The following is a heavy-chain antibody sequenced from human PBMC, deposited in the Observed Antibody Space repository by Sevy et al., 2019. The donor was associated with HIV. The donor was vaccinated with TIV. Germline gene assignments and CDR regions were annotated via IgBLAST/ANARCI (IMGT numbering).Heavy chain of an antibody. Sequence: SGPTLVKPTQTLTLTCTFSGFSLSTSGVGVGWIRQPPGKALEWLALIYWDDGKRYSPSLKSRLTITKDTSKNQVVLTMTKMDHVDTATYYGAHRHGWNDSYYFDYWGQGTLVTVSS. V-gene: IGHV2-5*02. CDR3: AHRHGWNDSYYFDY. CDR2: IYWDDGK. CDR1: GFSLSTSGVG. D-gene: IGHD1-1*01. J-gene: IGHJ4*02.